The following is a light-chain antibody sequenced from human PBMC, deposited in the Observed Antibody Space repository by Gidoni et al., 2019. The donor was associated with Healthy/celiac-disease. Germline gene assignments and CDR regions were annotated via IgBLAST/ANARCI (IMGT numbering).Light chain of an antibody. Sequence: SALTLPASVSGAPGQSITLAGTGTSSAVGGYNYVSWYQQHQGTAPQLMIYDVTNRPSGVSNRFSGSKSGNPASRTISGLQAEDEADYYCSSYTSSSTLEVFGGGTKLTVL. CDR2: DVT. CDR3: SSYTSSSTLEV. V-gene: IGLV2-14*01. CDR1: SSAVGGYNY. J-gene: IGLJ2*01.